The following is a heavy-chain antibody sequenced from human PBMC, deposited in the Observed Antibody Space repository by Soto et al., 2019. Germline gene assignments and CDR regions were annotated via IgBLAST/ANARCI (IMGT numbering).Heavy chain of an antibody. J-gene: IGHJ4*02. D-gene: IGHD1-26*01. CDR1: DSISTYY. V-gene: IGHV4-59*01. CDR3: ARDPVGVHHFDY. CDR2: IYYMGRT. Sequence: PSETLSLTCTVDSISTYYWNWIRQSPGKGLEWIGYIYYMGRTNYNPSLRSRVTMSIDTSRNQFSLKLRSVTAADTAVYYCARDPVGVHHFDYCGEGTLVTVSS.